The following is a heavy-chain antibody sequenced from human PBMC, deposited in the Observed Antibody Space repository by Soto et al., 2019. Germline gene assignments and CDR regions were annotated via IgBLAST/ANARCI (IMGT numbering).Heavy chain of an antibody. CDR1: GFTFSGSA. Sequence: EVQLVESGGGLVQPGGSLKLSCAASGFTFSGSAMHWVRQASGKGLEWVGRIRSKANSYATAYAASVKGRFTISRDDSKNTAYLQMSSLKTEDTAVYYCTRPFSTPHTGDFQHWGQGTLVTVSS. V-gene: IGHV3-73*02. CDR2: IRSKANSYAT. J-gene: IGHJ1*01. CDR3: TRPFSTPHTGDFQH. D-gene: IGHD3-10*01.